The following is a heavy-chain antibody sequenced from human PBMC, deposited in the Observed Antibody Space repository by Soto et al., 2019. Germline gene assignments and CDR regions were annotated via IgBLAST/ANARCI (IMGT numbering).Heavy chain of an antibody. V-gene: IGHV3-30*18. CDR1: GFTFSTYG. Sequence: GGSLRLSCAASGFTFSTYGMHWVRQAPGKXLEWVVLISYDGSNQYYADYVKGRFTISRDNSKNTLFLQMNSLRAEDTAVYHRAKDRLRRSGRTVYGMDVRGQGNTVTASS. J-gene: IGHJ6*02. D-gene: IGHD2-8*02. CDR3: AKDRLRRSGRTVYGMDV. CDR2: ISYDGSNQ.